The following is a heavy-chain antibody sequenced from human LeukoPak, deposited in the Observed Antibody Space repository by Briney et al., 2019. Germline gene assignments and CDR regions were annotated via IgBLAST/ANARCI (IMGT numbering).Heavy chain of an antibody. D-gene: IGHD4-23*01. Sequence: GGSLRLSCAASGITFSSNAMSWVRQAPGKGLEWVSVIYSGGSTYYADSVKGRFTISRDNSKNTLYLQMNSLRAEDTAVYYCARDSHGGNSWGPFDYWGQGTLVTVSS. CDR3: ARDSHGGNSWGPFDY. CDR1: GITFSSNA. CDR2: IYSGGST. V-gene: IGHV3-53*01. J-gene: IGHJ4*02.